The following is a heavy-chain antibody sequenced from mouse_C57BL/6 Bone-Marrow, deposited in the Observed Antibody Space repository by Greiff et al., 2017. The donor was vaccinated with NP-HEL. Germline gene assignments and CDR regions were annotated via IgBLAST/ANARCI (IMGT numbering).Heavy chain of an antibody. Sequence: QVQLQQSGAELVKPGASVKLSCKASGYTFTSYWMQWVKQRPGQGLEWIGEIDPSDSYTNYNQKFKGKATLTVDKSSSTAYMELNSLTSEDSAVYYCARDFYYYGSSLYYYAMDYWGQGTSVTVSS. D-gene: IGHD1-1*01. J-gene: IGHJ4*01. CDR2: IDPSDSYT. CDR3: ARDFYYYGSSLYYYAMDY. CDR1: GYTFTSYW. V-gene: IGHV1-50*01.